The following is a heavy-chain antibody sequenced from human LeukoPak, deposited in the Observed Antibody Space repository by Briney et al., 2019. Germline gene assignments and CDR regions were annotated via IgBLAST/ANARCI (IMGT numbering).Heavy chain of an antibody. Sequence: GGSLRLSCAVSGFTVSSNYMSWIRQAPGRGLEWVSYISSSGSTIYYADSVKGRFTISRDNAKNSLYLQMNSLRAEDTAVYYCARPVVRGPGYYYYYMDVWGKGTTVTVSS. CDR1: GFTVSSNY. D-gene: IGHD3-10*01. CDR3: ARPVVRGPGYYYYYMDV. J-gene: IGHJ6*03. CDR2: ISSSGSTI. V-gene: IGHV3-11*04.